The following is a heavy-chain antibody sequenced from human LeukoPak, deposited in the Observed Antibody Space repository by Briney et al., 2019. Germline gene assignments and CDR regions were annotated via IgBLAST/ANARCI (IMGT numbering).Heavy chain of an antibody. J-gene: IGHJ6*02. CDR1: GGSISSSSYY. V-gene: IGHV4-39*01. Sequence: SETLSLTCTVSGGSISSSSYYWGWIRQPPGKGLEWIGSIYYSGSTYYNPSLKSRVTISVDTSKNQFFLKLSSVTAADTAVYYCASLGYCSGGSCYYYYYGMDVWGQGTTVTVSS. CDR3: ASLGYCSGGSCYYYYYGMDV. D-gene: IGHD2-15*01. CDR2: IYYSGST.